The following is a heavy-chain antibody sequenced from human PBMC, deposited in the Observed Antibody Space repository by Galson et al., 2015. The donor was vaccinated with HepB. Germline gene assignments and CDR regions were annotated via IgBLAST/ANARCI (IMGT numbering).Heavy chain of an antibody. J-gene: IGHJ5*02. Sequence: SLKISCKASGYTFTNYWVTWVRQVPGKGLEWLGTIFPDDSDTRYSPSFQGQVTITADKSVNTAYLQWRSLKTSDTAIYYCARTGSSIWYHWFDRWGQGTLVAVSS. D-gene: IGHD6-13*01. CDR2: IFPDDSDT. V-gene: IGHV5-51*01. CDR3: ARTGSSIWYHWFDR. CDR1: GYTFTNYW.